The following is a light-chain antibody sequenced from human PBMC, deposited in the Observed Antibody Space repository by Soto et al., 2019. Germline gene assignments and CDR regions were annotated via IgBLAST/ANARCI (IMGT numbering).Light chain of an antibody. V-gene: IGKV3-11*01. Sequence: EIVLTQSPATLSLSPGERATLSCRASQSVSSYLAWYQQKPGQAPRLLIYDASNRATGVPARFSGSGSGTDFTLTIXSXEPEDFXVXXXXXXXXWPLTFGGGTKVEIK. CDR3: XXXXXWPLT. CDR2: DAS. CDR1: QSVSSY. J-gene: IGKJ4*01.